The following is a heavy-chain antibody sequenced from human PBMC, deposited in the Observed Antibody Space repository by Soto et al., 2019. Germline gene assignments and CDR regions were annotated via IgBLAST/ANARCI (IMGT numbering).Heavy chain of an antibody. CDR3: ARENIAAIDRYYFYGMDV. V-gene: IGHV4-59*01. Sequence: SQTLSLTYTVSGGAISSYYWSWIRQPPGKGLEWIGYIYYSGSTNYNPSLKSRVTISVDTSKNQFSLKLSSVTAADTAVYYCARENIAAIDRYYFYGMDVWGRGTTVNVSS. J-gene: IGHJ6*02. CDR1: GGAISSYY. CDR2: IYYSGST. D-gene: IGHD6-13*01.